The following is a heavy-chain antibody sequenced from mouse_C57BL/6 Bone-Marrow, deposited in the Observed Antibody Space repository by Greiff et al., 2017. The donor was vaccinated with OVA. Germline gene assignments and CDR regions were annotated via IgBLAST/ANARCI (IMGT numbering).Heavy chain of an antibody. D-gene: IGHD2-1*01. CDR3: AREDGNYYFGY. CDR1: GYSITSGYY. CDR2: ISYDGSN. V-gene: IGHV3-6*01. Sequence: EVKLMESGPGLVKPSQSLSLTCSVTGYSITSGYYWNWIRQFPGNKLEWMGYISYDGSNNYNPSLKNRISITRDTSKNQFFLKLNSVTTEDTATYYCAREDGNYYFGYWGQGTTLTVSS. J-gene: IGHJ2*01.